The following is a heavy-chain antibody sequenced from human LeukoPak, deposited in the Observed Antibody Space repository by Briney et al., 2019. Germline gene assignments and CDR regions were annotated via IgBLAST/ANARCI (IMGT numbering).Heavy chain of an antibody. D-gene: IGHD2-15*01. CDR1: GFTFSNYA. V-gene: IGHV3-30*04. Sequence: GTSLRLSCSASGFTFSNYAMHWVRQAPGRGLEWVAVISFDGRNTHYADSLKGRFTISRDESKNTLYLEMSGLRPEDTAVYYCARDAYCRGGSCYHFDYWGQGTLVTVSS. CDR3: ARDAYCRGGSCYHFDY. CDR2: ISFDGRNT. J-gene: IGHJ4*02.